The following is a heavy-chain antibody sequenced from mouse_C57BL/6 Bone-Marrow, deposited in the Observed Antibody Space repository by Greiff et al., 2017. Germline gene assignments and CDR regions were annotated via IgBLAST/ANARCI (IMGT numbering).Heavy chain of an antibody. CDR1: GYTFTSYW. D-gene: IGHD1-1*01. CDR2: IYPSDSET. Sequence: QVQLQQPGAELVRPGSSVKLSCKASGYTFTSYWMDWVKQRPGQGLEWIGNIYPSDSETHYNQKFKDKATLTVDKSSSTAYMQLSSLTSEDSAVYYCARRDDGSSGYYFDYWGQGTTLTVSS. J-gene: IGHJ2*01. V-gene: IGHV1-61*01. CDR3: ARRDDGSSGYYFDY.